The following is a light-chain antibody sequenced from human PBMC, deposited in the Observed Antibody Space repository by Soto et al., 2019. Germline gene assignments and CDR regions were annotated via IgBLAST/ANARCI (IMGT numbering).Light chain of an antibody. Sequence: QSALTQPASVSGSPGQSITISCTGTSSDVGGYNYVSWYQQHPGKAPKLMIYEVTNRPSGVSNRFSGSKSGNTASLTISGLQAEDEADYYCSSYRRSSTLVVFGGGTQLTVL. J-gene: IGLJ2*01. CDR3: SSYRRSSTLVV. CDR1: SSDVGGYNY. CDR2: EVT. V-gene: IGLV2-14*01.